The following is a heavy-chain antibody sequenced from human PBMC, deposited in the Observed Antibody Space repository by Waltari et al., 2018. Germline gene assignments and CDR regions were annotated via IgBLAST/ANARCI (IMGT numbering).Heavy chain of an antibody. V-gene: IGHV3-74*01. CDR3: ARAFVNIAARGMDA. CDR2: ISSNGNYG. D-gene: IGHD6-13*01. Sequence: EVLLVESGGGLVQPGGSRRLSWAAAGFTFNGDWMYWVRQAPGKGLVWVSTISSNGNYGTYADSVRGRFTISRDNAKNTLYLQMNSLTAEDTAVYYCARAFVNIAARGMDAWGQGTAVTVSS. J-gene: IGHJ6*02. CDR1: GFTFNGDW.